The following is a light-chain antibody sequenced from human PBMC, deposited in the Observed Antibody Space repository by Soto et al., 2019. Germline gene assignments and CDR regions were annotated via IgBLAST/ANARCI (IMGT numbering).Light chain of an antibody. CDR2: DVS. J-gene: IGLJ1*01. CDR1: SSDVGGYNY. CDR3: GSYTTSTAPGL. Sequence: QSVLTQPASVSGSPGQSISISCTGTSSDVGGYNYVSWYQQHPGKAPKLMIYDVSDRPSGVSNRSSGSKSGNTASLTISGLQAEDEADYYCGSYTTSTAPGLFGTGTKLTVL. V-gene: IGLV2-14*01.